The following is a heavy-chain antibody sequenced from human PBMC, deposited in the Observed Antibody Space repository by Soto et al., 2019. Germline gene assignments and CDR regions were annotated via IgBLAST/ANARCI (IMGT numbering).Heavy chain of an antibody. Sequence: GGSLRLSCAASGFTFSSYSMNWVRQAPGKGLEWVSSISSSSSYIYYAGSVKGRFTISRDNAKNSLFLQMNSLRADDTAVYYCARDILSGGAYPDSWGQGTKVTVSS. CDR2: ISSSSSYI. CDR3: ARDILSGGAYPDS. CDR1: GFTFSSYS. V-gene: IGHV3-21*01. D-gene: IGHD3-10*01. J-gene: IGHJ5*01.